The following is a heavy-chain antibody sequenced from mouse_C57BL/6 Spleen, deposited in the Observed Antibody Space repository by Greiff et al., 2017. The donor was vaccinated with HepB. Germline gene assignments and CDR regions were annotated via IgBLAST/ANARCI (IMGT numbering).Heavy chain of an antibody. V-gene: IGHV1-69*01. D-gene: IGHD1-1*01. CDR1: GYTFTSYW. CDR3: ARRLYYYGSRAFDH. Sequence: QVQLQQPGAELVMPGASVKLSCKASGYTFTSYWMHWVKQRPGQGLEWIGEIDPSDSYTNYNQKFKGKSTLTVDKSSSTAYMQLSSLTSEDSAVYCCARRLYYYGSRAFDHWAKGTTLTLSS. J-gene: IGHJ2*01. CDR2: IDPSDSYT.